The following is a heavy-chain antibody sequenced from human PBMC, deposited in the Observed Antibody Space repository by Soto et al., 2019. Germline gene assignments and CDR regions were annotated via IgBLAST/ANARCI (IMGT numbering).Heavy chain of an antibody. CDR1: GFSFSDYS. J-gene: IGHJ4*02. D-gene: IGHD2-15*01. CDR3: AKRATTVPTPGNYFDC. CDR2: LTPAGTT. Sequence: EVHLLESGGGLVQPGGSLRLPCAASGFSFSDYSMTWVRQAPGRGLEWVSTLTPAGTTFYADSVKGRFTISRDNYRNTLSLQMYNLRAEDTARYYCAKRATTVPTPGNYFDCWGQGTLVTVSS. V-gene: IGHV3-23*01.